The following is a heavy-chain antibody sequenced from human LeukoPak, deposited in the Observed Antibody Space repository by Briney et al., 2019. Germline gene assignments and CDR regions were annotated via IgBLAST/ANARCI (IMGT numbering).Heavy chain of an antibody. CDR2: INHSGST. Sequence: ASETLSLTCAVYGGSFSGYYWSWIRQPPGKGLEWIGEINHSGSTNYNPSLKSRVTISVDTSKNQFSLKLSSVTAADTAVYYCARGGLRSPGWLRFLRHSSGWSPRDYWGQGTLVTVSS. V-gene: IGHV4-34*01. D-gene: IGHD6-19*01. J-gene: IGHJ4*02. CDR3: ARGGLRSPGWLRFLRHSSGWSPRDY. CDR1: GGSFSGYY.